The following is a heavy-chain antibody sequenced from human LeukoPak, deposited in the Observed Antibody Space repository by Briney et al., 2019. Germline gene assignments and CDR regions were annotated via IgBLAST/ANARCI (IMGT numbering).Heavy chain of an antibody. J-gene: IGHJ3*02. CDR3: ARGVRRRPDAFDI. D-gene: IGHD6-25*01. V-gene: IGHV3-21*01. Sequence: GGSLRLSCAASGFTFSSSSMHWVRQAPGKGLEWVSSISTSSSYIYYADSVKGRFTISRDNAKNSLFLQMNSLRAEDTAVYYCARGVRRRPDAFDIWGQGTMVTVSS. CDR2: ISTSSSYI. CDR1: GFTFSSSS.